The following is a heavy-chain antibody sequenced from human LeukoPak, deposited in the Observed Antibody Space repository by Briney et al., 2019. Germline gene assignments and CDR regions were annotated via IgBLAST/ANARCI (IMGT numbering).Heavy chain of an antibody. CDR3: ARVRRTVTVYY. Sequence: SVKVSCKASGGTFSSYEISWVRQAPGQGLEWMGGIIPMFGTAKYAQKFQGRVTITTDKSTSTAYMELSRLRSDDTAVYYCARVRRTVTVYYWGQGTLVTVSS. CDR2: IIPMFGTA. D-gene: IGHD4-17*01. J-gene: IGHJ4*02. CDR1: GGTFSSYE. V-gene: IGHV1-69*05.